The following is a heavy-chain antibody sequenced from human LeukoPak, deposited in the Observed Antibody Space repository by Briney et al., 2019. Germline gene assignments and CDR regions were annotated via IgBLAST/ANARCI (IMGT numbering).Heavy chain of an antibody. Sequence: GGSLRLSCEASGFTFSTYGMHWVRQAPGKGLEWITLIPYDGSNKYYAGSVKGRFTISRDNSKNTLYLQMNSLRAEDTAVYYCARYYGSGRGYYGLDVWGQGTTVTVSS. V-gene: IGHV3-30*03. CDR3: ARYYGSGRGYYGLDV. J-gene: IGHJ6*02. CDR2: IPYDGSNK. D-gene: IGHD3-10*01. CDR1: GFTFSTYG.